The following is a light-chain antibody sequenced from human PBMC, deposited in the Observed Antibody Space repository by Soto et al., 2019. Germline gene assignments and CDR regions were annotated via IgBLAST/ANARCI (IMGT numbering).Light chain of an antibody. Sequence: QSVLTQPPSASGTPGHRGTISCSGSSSNIGSNTVNWYQQLPGTAPKLLIYSNNQRPSGVPDRFSGSKSGTSASLAISGLQSEDEADYYCAAWDDSLNGVVFGGGTQLTVL. CDR3: AAWDDSLNGVV. CDR2: SNN. CDR1: SSNIGSNT. J-gene: IGLJ2*01. V-gene: IGLV1-44*01.